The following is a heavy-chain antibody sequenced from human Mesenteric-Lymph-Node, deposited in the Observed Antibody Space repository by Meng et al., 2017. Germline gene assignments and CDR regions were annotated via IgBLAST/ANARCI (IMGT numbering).Heavy chain of an antibody. J-gene: IGHJ1*01. V-gene: IGHV4-38-2*01. D-gene: IGHD6-19*01. CDR1: DYSMSDSHY. Sequence: SETLSLTCGVSDYSMSDSHYWAWIRQPPGKGLEWIGSIYRTGGTYYNPSLNSRVTISIDTSKSQFFLRLTSVTAADTAVYFCAKVGGGVAGRAEYFQFWGQGTLVTVSS. CDR2: IYRTGGT. CDR3: AKVGGGVAGRAEYFQF.